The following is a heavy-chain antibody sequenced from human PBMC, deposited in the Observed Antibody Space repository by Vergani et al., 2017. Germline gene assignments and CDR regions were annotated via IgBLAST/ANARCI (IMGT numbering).Heavy chain of an antibody. CDR3: ARRDRNRAAAGFDY. D-gene: IGHD6-13*01. V-gene: IGHV4-39*01. Sequence: QLQLQESGPGLVKPSETLSLTCTVSGGSISSSSYYWGWIRQPPGKGLEWIGSIYYSGSTSYNPSLMSRVTISVDTSKNQFYLKLSSVTAADTAVYYCARRDRNRAAAGFDYWGQGTLVTVSS. J-gene: IGHJ4*02. CDR2: IYYSGST. CDR1: GGSISSSSYY.